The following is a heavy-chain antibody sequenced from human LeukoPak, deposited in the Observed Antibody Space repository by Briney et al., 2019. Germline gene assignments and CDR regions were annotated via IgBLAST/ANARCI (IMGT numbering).Heavy chain of an antibody. Sequence: GGSLRLSCAASGFTFNSYNMNWVRQAPGKGLEWVSYISSSSSTIYYADSVKGRFTISRDSAKTSLFLQMDSLRDEDTAVYYCARAYSSSSGRDAFDSWGLGTLVTVPS. J-gene: IGHJ3*02. D-gene: IGHD6-6*01. V-gene: IGHV3-48*02. CDR1: GFTFNSYN. CDR3: ARAYSSSSGRDAFDS. CDR2: ISSSSSTI.